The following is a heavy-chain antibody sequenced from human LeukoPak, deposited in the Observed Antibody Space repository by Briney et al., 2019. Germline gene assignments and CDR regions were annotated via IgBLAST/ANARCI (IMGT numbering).Heavy chain of an antibody. CDR3: ARDVPQLRYFDWPWFDP. D-gene: IGHD3-9*01. CDR1: GIIFKNFW. Sequence: GGSLRLSCTTSGIIFKNFWMSWVRQAPGKGLEWVANIKQDGSRQFYVDSVKGRFTISRDNSKNTLYLQMNSLRAEDTAVYYCARDVPQLRYFDWPWFDPWGQGTLVTVSS. J-gene: IGHJ5*02. CDR2: IKQDGSRQ. V-gene: IGHV3-7*01.